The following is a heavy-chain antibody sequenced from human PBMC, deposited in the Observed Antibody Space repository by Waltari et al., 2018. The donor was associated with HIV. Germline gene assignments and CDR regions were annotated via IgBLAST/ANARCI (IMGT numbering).Heavy chain of an antibody. V-gene: IGHV1-2*02. J-gene: IGHJ4*02. CDR3: ARGIRLV. Sequence: QVQLVQSGAEVKKPGAAVKVSGKASGTTFTGYYIHWVRQAPGQGLEWMGCINPNSGGTNYAQKFQGRVTMTRDTSTSTSYMELNRLRSDDTAVYYCARGIRLVWGQGTLVTVSS. CDR1: GTTFTGYY. D-gene: IGHD1-20*01. CDR2: INPNSGGT.